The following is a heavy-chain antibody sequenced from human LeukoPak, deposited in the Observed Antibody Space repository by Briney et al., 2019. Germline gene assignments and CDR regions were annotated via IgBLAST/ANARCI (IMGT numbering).Heavy chain of an antibody. V-gene: IGHV2-5*01. Sequence: SGPTLVKPTQTLTLTCTFSGFSLSTSGVGVGWIRQPPGKALEWLALIYWNDDKRYSPSLKSRLTITKDTSKNQVVLTMTNMDPVDTATYYCAIYGDGIGGFDYWGQGTLVTVSS. CDR3: AIYGDGIGGFDY. CDR1: GFSLSTSGVG. J-gene: IGHJ4*02. CDR2: IYWNDDK. D-gene: IGHD4-17*01.